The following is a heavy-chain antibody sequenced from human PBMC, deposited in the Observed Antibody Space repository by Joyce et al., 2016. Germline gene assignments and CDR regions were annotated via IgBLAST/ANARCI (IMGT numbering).Heavy chain of an antibody. CDR2: ISFDGSSA. V-gene: IGHV3-30*04. J-gene: IGHJ4*02. CDR3: ARFPGEYESSGFYFDS. D-gene: IGHD3-22*01. CDR1: GFNFKSHA. Sequence: QLQMVESGGGVVQPGRSLRLSCAASGFNFKSHAMNWVRQAPGKGLEWVATISFDGSSAYYLDSVKGRFTVSRDNSQNTLYLQMNSLGPEDTAVYYCARFPGEYESSGFYFDSWGQGTLVTVSS.